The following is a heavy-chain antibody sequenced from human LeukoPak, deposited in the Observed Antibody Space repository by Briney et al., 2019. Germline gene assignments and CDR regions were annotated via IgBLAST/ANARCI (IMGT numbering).Heavy chain of an antibody. D-gene: IGHD3-10*01. V-gene: IGHV3-7*04. Sequence: GGSLRLSCAASGFTFSSNWMTWVRQAPGKGLEWVANINQDGSEKYYVESVKGRFTISRDNAKNSLFLQTNSLRAEDTAVYYCARGISAVPWGQGTLVTVSS. CDR1: GFTFSSNW. CDR2: INQDGSEK. CDR3: ARGISAVP. J-gene: IGHJ5*02.